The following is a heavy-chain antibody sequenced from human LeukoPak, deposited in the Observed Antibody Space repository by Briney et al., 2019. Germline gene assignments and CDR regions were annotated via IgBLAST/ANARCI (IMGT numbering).Heavy chain of an antibody. CDR2: ISGSGGST. V-gene: IGHV3-23*01. CDR1: GFTFSSYA. CDR3: AKALKRIAAAGNDY. Sequence: GGSLRLSCAASGFTFSSYAMSWVRQAPGKGLEWVSAISGSGGSTYYADSVKGRSTISRDNSKNTLYLQMNSPRAEDTAVYYCAKALKRIAAAGNDYWGQGTLVTVSS. J-gene: IGHJ4*02. D-gene: IGHD6-13*01.